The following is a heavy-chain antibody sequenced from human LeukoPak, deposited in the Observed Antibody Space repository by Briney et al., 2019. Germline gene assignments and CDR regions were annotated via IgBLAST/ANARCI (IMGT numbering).Heavy chain of an antibody. CDR2: IDHSGST. CDR1: GGSFSGYY. V-gene: IGHV4-34*01. J-gene: IGHJ2*01. CDR3: ARDGSSSSDSYFDL. D-gene: IGHD6-6*01. Sequence: SETLSLTCAVYGGSFSGYYWSWIRQPPGKGLQWIGEIDHSGSTNYNPSLKSRVTMSVDRSRNQFSLKLSSVTAADTAVYYCARDGSSSSDSYFDLWGRGTLVTVSS.